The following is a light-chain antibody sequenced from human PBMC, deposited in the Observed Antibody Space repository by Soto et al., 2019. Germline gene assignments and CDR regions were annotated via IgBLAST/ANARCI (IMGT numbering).Light chain of an antibody. V-gene: IGKV1-39*01. CDR2: AAS. CDR1: QSISSY. CDR3: QQTYSIFLS. Sequence: DIQLTQSPSSLSASVGDTVTITCRASQSISSYLNWFQQEPGKAPKVLISAASSLQSGVPSRFSGSGSGTDFTLTISSLEPEDFATYYCQQTYSIFLSFGGGTKVEVK. J-gene: IGKJ4*01.